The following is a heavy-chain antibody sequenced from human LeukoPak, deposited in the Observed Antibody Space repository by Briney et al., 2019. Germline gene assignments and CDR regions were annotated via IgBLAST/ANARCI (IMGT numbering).Heavy chain of an antibody. Sequence: GGSLRLSCAASGFPFNAYWMTWVRQAPGKGLEWVANIRQDGDTKYYVDSVKGRFTISRDNAKNSLYLQMNSLRAEDTAIYYCARSLPYGTTWYGRSDFWGQGTLVTVSS. CDR1: GFPFNAYW. CDR2: IRQDGDTK. J-gene: IGHJ4*02. V-gene: IGHV3-7*03. CDR3: ARSLPYGTTWYGRSDF. D-gene: IGHD6-13*01.